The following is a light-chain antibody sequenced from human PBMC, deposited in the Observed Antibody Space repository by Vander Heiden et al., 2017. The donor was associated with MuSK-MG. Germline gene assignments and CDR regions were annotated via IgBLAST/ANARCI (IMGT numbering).Light chain of an antibody. CDR3: SSYTSSSTVV. CDR2: EVS. V-gene: IGLV2-14*01. Sequence: QSALTQPAPVSVSPGQSNTISCTGTSSDVGGYNYVAWYQQHPGKAPKLMIYEVSNRASGVSNRFSGSKSGNTASRTISGLQVEDEAEYYGSSYTSSSTVVFGGGTKLTVL. J-gene: IGLJ2*01. CDR1: SSDVGGYNY.